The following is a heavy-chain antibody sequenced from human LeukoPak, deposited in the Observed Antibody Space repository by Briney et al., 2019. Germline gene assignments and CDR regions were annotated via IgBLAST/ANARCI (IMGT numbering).Heavy chain of an antibody. CDR2: INHSGST. D-gene: IGHD1-26*01. Sequence: SETLSLTCAVYGESFSGYYWSWIRQPPGKGLEWIGEINHSGSTNYNPSLKSRVIISVDTSKNQFSLKLSSVTAADTAVYYCARKLPYFNPKNWFDPWGQGTLVTVSS. V-gene: IGHV4-34*01. CDR1: GESFSGYY. CDR3: ARKLPYFNPKNWFDP. J-gene: IGHJ5*02.